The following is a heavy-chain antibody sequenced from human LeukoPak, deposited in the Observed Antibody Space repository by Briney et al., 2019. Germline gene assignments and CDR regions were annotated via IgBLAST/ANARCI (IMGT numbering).Heavy chain of an antibody. CDR3: ARQAGGGTFDY. CDR2: IYYSGST. V-gene: IGHV4-39*01. J-gene: IGHJ4*02. D-gene: IGHD6-19*01. CDR1: GGSLTSSNQY. Sequence: SETLSLTCSVVGGSLTSSNQYWGWIRQPPGKGLEWIGSIYYSGSTYYNPSLKSRVTISVDTSKNQFSLKLSSVTAADTAVYYCARQAGGGTFDYWGQGTLVTVSS.